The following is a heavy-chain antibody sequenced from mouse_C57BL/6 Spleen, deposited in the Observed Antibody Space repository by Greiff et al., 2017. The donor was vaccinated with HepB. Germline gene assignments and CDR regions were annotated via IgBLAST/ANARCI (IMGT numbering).Heavy chain of an antibody. CDR2: INPNNGGT. CDR3: ARPIYYDYDGDWYFDV. CDR1: GYTFTDYY. J-gene: IGHJ1*03. D-gene: IGHD2-4*01. Sequence: EVQLQQSGPELVKPGASVKISCKASGYTFTDYYMNWVKQSHGKSLEWIGDINPNNGGTSYNQKFKGKATLTVDKSSSTAYMELRSLTSEDSAVYYCARPIYYDYDGDWYFDVWGTGTTVTVSS. V-gene: IGHV1-26*01.